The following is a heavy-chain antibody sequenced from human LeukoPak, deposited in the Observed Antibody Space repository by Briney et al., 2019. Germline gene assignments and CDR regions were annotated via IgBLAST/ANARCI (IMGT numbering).Heavy chain of an antibody. CDR3: ARALVPYYDILTGYYKHPIDAFDI. V-gene: IGHV4-4*07. CDR1: GASISIYY. D-gene: IGHD3-9*01. J-gene: IGHJ3*02. CDR2: LYTSGST. Sequence: SETLSLTCTVSGASISIYYWLWMRQPAGGGLECFGRLYTSGSTNHNPSLKSRVTMSVDTSKNQFTLKLISVTAADTAVYYCARALVPYYDILTGYYKHPIDAFDIWGQGTMVTVS.